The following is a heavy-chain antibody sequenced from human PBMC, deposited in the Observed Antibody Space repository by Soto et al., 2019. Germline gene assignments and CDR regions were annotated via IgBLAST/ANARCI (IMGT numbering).Heavy chain of an antibody. CDR3: ARPMVRGVIGAFDI. CDR2: IYPGDSDT. V-gene: IGHV5-51*01. Sequence: PGESLKISCKGSGYTFTRYWTCWVRQMPGKGLVWMGIIYPGDSDTRYSPSFQGQVTISADKSISTAYLQWSSLKAPDTAMYYCARPMVRGVIGAFDIWGEGIMVTIAS. CDR1: GYTFTRYW. J-gene: IGHJ3*02. D-gene: IGHD3-10*01.